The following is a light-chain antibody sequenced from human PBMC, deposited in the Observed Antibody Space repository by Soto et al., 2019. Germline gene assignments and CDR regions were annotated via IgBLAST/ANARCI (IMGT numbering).Light chain of an antibody. J-gene: IGKJ5*01. CDR1: QTISTW. V-gene: IGKV1-5*01. Sequence: DIQMTQSPSTLSASLGDRVTITCRASQTISTWLAWYQQKPGKAPNLLIYAASTLQSGVPSRFSGSGSGTEFTLTISSLQPEDFATYYCQQRNGYPITFGQGTRLEIK. CDR3: QQRNGYPIT. CDR2: AAS.